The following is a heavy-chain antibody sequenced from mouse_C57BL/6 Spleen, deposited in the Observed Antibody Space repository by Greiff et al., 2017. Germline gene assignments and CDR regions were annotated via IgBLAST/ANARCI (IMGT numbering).Heavy chain of an antibody. CDR3: ARAPYWDGFLWYFGG. CDR1: GFSLSTFGMG. Sequence: QVTLKESGPGILQPSQTLSLTCSFSGFSLSTFGMGVGWIRQPPGKGLEWLAHIWWDDDKYYNPARKRRLSIYKDTSKNKVFLKIANVETADTATYYCARAPYWDGFLWYFGGWGTGTTVTVSS. D-gene: IGHD4-1*01. CDR2: IWWDDDK. J-gene: IGHJ1*03. V-gene: IGHV8-8*01.